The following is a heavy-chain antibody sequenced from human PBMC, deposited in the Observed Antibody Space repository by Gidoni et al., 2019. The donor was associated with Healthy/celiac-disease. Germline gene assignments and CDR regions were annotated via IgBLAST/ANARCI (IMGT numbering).Heavy chain of an antibody. V-gene: IGHV3-30-3*01. CDR2: ISYDGSNK. CDR3: AREHVTTVTHGDYFDY. D-gene: IGHD4-17*01. Sequence: WVAVISYDGSNKYYADSVKGRFTISRDNSKNTLYLQMNSLRAEDTAVYYCAREHVTTVTHGDYFDYWGQGTLVTVSS. J-gene: IGHJ4*02.